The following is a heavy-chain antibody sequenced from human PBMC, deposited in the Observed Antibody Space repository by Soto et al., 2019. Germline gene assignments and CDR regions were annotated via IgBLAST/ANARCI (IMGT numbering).Heavy chain of an antibody. J-gene: IGHJ4*02. CDR3: ARENRRTNYDFWSGYEDY. CDR1: SGSISSSNW. D-gene: IGHD3-3*01. CDR2: IYHSGST. V-gene: IGHV4-4*02. Sequence: SETLSLTCAVSSGSISSSNWWSWVRQPPGKGLEWIGEIYHSGSTNYNPSLKSRVTISVDKSKNQFSLKLSSVTAADTAVYYCARENRRTNYDFWSGYEDYWGQGTLVTVSS.